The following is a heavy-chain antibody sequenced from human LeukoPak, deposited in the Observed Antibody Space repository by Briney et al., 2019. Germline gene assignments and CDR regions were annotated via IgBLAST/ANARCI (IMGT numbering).Heavy chain of an antibody. V-gene: IGHV3-15*01. Sequence: GGSLRLSCAASGFTFSDAWMSWVRQAPGKGLEWVGRIKTKGEGGTVDYAAPVKGRFTISRDDSKNMLYLEMNNLKIEDTAVYYCTTVTMVRDYDYWGQGTLVTVSS. CDR1: GFTFSDAW. CDR2: IKTKGEGGTV. CDR3: TTVTMVRDYDY. J-gene: IGHJ4*02. D-gene: IGHD3-10*01.